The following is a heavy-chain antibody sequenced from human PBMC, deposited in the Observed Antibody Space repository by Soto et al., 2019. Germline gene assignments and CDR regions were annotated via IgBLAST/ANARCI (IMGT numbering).Heavy chain of an antibody. V-gene: IGHV3-64D*08. D-gene: IGHD2-2*01. Sequence: GGSLRLSCSASGFTFSSYAMHWVRQAPGKGLEYVSAISSNGGSTYYADSVKGRFTISRDNSKNTLYLQMSSLRAEDTAVYYSVKGVVPAATPYYYYYGMDVWGQGTTVTVSS. CDR1: GFTFSSYA. J-gene: IGHJ6*02. CDR2: ISSNGGST. CDR3: VKGVVPAATPYYYYYGMDV.